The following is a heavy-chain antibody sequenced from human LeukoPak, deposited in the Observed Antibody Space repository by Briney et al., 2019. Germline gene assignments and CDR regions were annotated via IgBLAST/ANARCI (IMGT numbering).Heavy chain of an antibody. CDR3: ARAIAAAARGTYYFDY. D-gene: IGHD6-13*01. CDR1: GGSFSGYY. V-gene: IGHV4-34*01. J-gene: IGHJ4*02. CDR2: INHSGST. Sequence: PSETLSLTCAVYGGSFSGYYWSWIRQPPGKGLEWIGEINHSGSTNYNPSLKSRVTISVDTSKNQFSLKLSSVTAADTAVYYCARAIAAAARGTYYFDYWGQGTLVTVSS.